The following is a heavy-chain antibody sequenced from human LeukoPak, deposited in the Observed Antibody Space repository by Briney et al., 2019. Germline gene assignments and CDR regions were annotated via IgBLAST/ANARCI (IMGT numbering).Heavy chain of an antibody. D-gene: IGHD3-22*01. CDR2: ISSDGSNK. CDR1: GFTFSSHA. V-gene: IGHV3-30-3*01. J-gene: IGHJ5*02. Sequence: GGSLRLSCAASGFTFSSHAMHWVRQAPGKGLEWVAVISSDGSNKFYADSVKGRLTISRDNSKNTLLLQMNSLRSEDTALYYCARDRIDSSGYPNWFDPWGQGTLVTVSS. CDR3: ARDRIDSSGYPNWFDP.